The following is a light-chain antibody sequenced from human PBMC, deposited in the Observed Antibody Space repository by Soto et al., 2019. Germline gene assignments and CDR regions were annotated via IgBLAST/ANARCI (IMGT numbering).Light chain of an antibody. J-gene: IGKJ1*01. CDR3: QQFYNYPRT. CDR2: DAS. Sequence: EIVLTQSPATLSLSPGERATLSCRASQSVSSQLAWYQQKPGQAPRLLIYDASHRASGIPARFSGSGSGTDFTLTISSLQTEDFATYYCQQFYNYPRTFGHGTKVDIK. CDR1: QSVSSQ. V-gene: IGKV3-11*01.